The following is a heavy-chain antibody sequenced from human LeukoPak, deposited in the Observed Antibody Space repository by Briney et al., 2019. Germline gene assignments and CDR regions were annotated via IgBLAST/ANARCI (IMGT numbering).Heavy chain of an antibody. CDR3: ARELIEDQNWFDP. D-gene: IGHD2/OR15-2a*01. Sequence: GASVKVSCKASGYTFTDYFIHWVRQAPGQGLEWMGWLNPHSGVTKYAQKFQGRVTMTSDTSISTAYMDLSGLRSDDTAVYFCARELIEDQNWFDPWGQGTLVTVSS. CDR1: GYTFTDYF. CDR2: LNPHSGVT. V-gene: IGHV1-2*02. J-gene: IGHJ5*02.